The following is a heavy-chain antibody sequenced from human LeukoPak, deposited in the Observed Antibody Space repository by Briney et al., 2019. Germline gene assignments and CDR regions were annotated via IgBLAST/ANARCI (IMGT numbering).Heavy chain of an antibody. D-gene: IGHD3-10*01. CDR3: ASGGEFRGSAFDI. Sequence: ASVKVSCKASTYIFNKYYIRWVRQAPGRGLEWMGIINPTSGRTSYAQNFQARVTMTRDMSTNTMYIDLSSLKSEDTAVYYCASGGEFRGSAFDIWGQGTTVIVSS. V-gene: IGHV1-46*02. J-gene: IGHJ3*02. CDR2: INPTSGRT. CDR1: TYIFNKYY.